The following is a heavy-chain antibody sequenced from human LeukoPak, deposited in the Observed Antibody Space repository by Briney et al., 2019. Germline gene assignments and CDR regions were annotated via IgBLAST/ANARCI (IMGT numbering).Heavy chain of an antibody. CDR3: ARRDSTAWFYFDY. CDR1: GGSISSGSYY. D-gene: IGHD6-19*01. Sequence: SETLSLTCTVSGGSISSGSYYWGWIRQPPGKGLEWIGHIYYSGSTYYNSSLKTRVTISVDTFKNQFSLRLTSVTAADTAIYFCARRDSTAWFYFDYWGQGTPVTVSS. CDR2: IYYSGST. V-gene: IGHV4-39*01. J-gene: IGHJ4*02.